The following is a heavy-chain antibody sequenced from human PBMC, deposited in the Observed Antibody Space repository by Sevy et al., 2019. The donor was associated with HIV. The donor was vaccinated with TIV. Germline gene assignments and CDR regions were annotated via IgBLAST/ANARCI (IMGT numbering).Heavy chain of an antibody. V-gene: IGHV3-21*01. Sequence: GGSLRLSCAASGFTFSSYSMNWVRQAPGKGLEWVSSISSSSSYIYYAHSVKGRFTISRDNAKNSLYLQMNGLRAEDTAVYYCARAQYDFWSGLPFYYYGMDVWGQGTTVTVSS. CDR1: GFTFSSYS. J-gene: IGHJ6*02. CDR3: ARAQYDFWSGLPFYYYGMDV. CDR2: ISSSSSYI. D-gene: IGHD3-3*01.